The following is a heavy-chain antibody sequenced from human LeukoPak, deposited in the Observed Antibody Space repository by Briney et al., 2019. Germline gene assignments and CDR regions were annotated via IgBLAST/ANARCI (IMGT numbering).Heavy chain of an antibody. CDR1: GFAFSSFA. CDR2: INGGGNTT. Sequence: TGGSLRLSCAASGFAFSSFAMGWVRQSPGKGLEWLSTINGGGNTTFYADSVKGRFTISRDNSKNTLYLHMDGLRPDDTAIYYCTKELHVAVAVADHYYFYMDVWGRGTAVSVSS. V-gene: IGHV3-23*01. CDR3: TKELHVAVAVADHYYFYMDV. D-gene: IGHD6-19*01. J-gene: IGHJ6*03.